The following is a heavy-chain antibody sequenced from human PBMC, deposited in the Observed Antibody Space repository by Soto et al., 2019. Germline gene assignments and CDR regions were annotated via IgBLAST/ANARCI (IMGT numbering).Heavy chain of an antibody. CDR2: IYYSGST. J-gene: IGHJ3*02. CDR1: GGSISSYY. D-gene: IGHD3-10*01. CDR3: ARRYGSAFDI. Sequence: QVQLQESGPGLVKPSETLSLTCTVSGGSISSYYWSWIRQPPGKGLEWIGYIYYSGSTNYTPSLKSRVTKSVDTCKSQFSLKLSTLTAADTSGYYCARRYGSAFDIWGQRTMVTVSS. V-gene: IGHV4-59*08.